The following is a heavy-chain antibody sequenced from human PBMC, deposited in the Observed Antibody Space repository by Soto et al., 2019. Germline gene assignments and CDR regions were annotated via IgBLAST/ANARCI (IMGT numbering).Heavy chain of an antibody. Sequence: ASVKVSCKASGGTFSSYAISWVRQAPGQGLEWMGGIIPIFGTANYAQKFQGRVTITADESTSTIYMDLSGLRSEDTAVYYCAASPSFWQNYYYGAMDVWGQGTTVTVSS. CDR1: GGTFSSYA. V-gene: IGHV1-69*13. CDR3: AASPSFWQNYYYGAMDV. CDR2: IIPIFGTA. J-gene: IGHJ6*02.